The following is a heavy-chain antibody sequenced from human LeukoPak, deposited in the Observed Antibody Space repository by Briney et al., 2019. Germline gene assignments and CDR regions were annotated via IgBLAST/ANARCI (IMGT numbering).Heavy chain of an antibody. CDR2: IYYSGST. D-gene: IGHD5-12*01. CDR3: ARAGHNGYEIDY. Sequence: PSETLSLTCTVSGGSISSHYWSWIRQPPGKGLEWIGYIYYSGSTNYNPSLKSRVTISVDTSKNQFSLKLSSVTAADTAVYYCARAGHNGYEIDYWGQGTLLTVSS. J-gene: IGHJ4*02. V-gene: IGHV4-59*11. CDR1: GGSISSHY.